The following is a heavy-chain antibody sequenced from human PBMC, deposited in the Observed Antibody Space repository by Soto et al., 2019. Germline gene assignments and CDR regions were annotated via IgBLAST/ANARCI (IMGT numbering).Heavy chain of an antibody. V-gene: IGHV1-69*13. CDR2: IIPIFGTA. D-gene: IGHD2-15*01. CDR1: GGTFSSYA. CDR3: FAGPVSCSGGSCYSQMFYYYGMDV. Sequence: ASVKVSCKASGGTFSSYAISWVRQAPGQGLEWMVGIIPIFGTANYAQKFQGRVTITADESTSTAYMGLSSLRSEDTAVYYCFAGPVSCSGGSCYSQMFYYYGMDVWGQGTTVTVSS. J-gene: IGHJ6*02.